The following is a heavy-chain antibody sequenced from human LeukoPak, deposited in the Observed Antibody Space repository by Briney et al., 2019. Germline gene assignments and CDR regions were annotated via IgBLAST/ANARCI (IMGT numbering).Heavy chain of an antibody. CDR1: GFTFDDYA. J-gene: IGHJ4*02. Sequence: PGGSLRLSCAASGFTFDDYAMHWVRQAPGKGLEWVSGISGSGGSTYYADSVKGRFTISRDNSKNTLHLQMNSLRAEDTAVYYCAKDRGFTMIVVVIGGAFDYWGQGTLVTVSS. CDR2: ISGSGGST. V-gene: IGHV3-23*01. D-gene: IGHD3-22*01. CDR3: AKDRGFTMIVVVIGGAFDY.